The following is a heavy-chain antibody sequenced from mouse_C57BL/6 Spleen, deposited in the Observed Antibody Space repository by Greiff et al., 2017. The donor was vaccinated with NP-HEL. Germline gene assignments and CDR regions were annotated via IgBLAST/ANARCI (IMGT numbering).Heavy chain of an antibody. Sequence: DVQLVESGPELVKPGASVKIPCKASGYTFTDYNMDWVKQSHGKSLEWIGDINPNNGGTIYNQKFKGKATLTVDKSSSTAYMELRSLTSEDTAVYYCARSEVLYYWYFEVWGTGTTVTVSS. CDR2: INPNNGGT. CDR1: GYTFTDYN. V-gene: IGHV1-18*01. J-gene: IGHJ1*03. CDR3: ARSEVLYYWYFEV. D-gene: IGHD2-12*01.